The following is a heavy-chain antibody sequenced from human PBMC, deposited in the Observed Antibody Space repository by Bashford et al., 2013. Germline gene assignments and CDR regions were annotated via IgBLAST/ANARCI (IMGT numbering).Heavy chain of an antibody. D-gene: IGHD4-17*01. CDR3: ARDVSDYGDYPYYFDY. CDR1: GYTFTAYY. V-gene: IGHV1-2*02. CDR2: INPNSGAT. Sequence: ASVKVSCKASGYTFTAYYIHWVRQAPGQGLEWVGWINPNSGATNYAQRFQGRITMTGDTSTNTAFMELSGLTSDDTAVYYCARDVSDYGDYPYYFDYWGQGTLVNVS. J-gene: IGHJ4*02.